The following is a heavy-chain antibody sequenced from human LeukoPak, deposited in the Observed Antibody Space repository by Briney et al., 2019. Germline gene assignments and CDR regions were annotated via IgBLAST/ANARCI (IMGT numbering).Heavy chain of an antibody. CDR3: ARRKGVEATFLRYNWFDP. V-gene: IGHV4-39*01. CDR1: GNSISSSSYY. J-gene: IGHJ5*02. Sequence: SETLSLTCTVSGNSISSSSYYWVWIRQPPGKGLEWIGSINYYGKTYYNPSVKSRVTISVDTSKNQFSLMVRSVTAADTAVYYCARRKGVEATFLRYNWFDPWGLGTLVTVSS. D-gene: IGHD1-26*01. CDR2: INYYGKT.